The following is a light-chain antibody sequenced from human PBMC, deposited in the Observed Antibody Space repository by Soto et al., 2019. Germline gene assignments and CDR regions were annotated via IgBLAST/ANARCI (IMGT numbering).Light chain of an antibody. CDR1: QRVSSNY. Sequence: IVLTQSPGTLSLSPGERVTLSCRASQRVSSNYLAWYQQKPGQAPVLLIYAASSRATGIPDRFSGSGSVTDFTLTISRLEPEDFAVYYCQQYGRSPWTFGNGTKVDSK. CDR3: QQYGRSPWT. V-gene: IGKV3-20*01. J-gene: IGKJ1*01. CDR2: AAS.